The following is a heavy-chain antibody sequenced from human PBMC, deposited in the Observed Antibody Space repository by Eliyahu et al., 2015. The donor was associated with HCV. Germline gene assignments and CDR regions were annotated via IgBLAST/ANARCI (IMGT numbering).Heavy chain of an antibody. CDR3: ARPIVVVPTGEYGMDV. CDR1: GGTFSSYA. D-gene: IGHD2-2*01. V-gene: IGHV1-69*04. Sequence: QVQLVQSGAEVKKPGSSVKVSCKVSGGTFSSYAISWVRQAPGQGLEWMGRIIPILGIANYAQKFQGRVTITADKSTSTAYMELSSLRSEDTAVYYCARPIVVVPTGEYGMDVWGQGTTVTVSS. CDR2: IIPILGIA. J-gene: IGHJ6*02.